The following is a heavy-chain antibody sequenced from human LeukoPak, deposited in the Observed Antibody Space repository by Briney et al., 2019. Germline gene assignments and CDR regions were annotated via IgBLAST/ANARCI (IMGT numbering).Heavy chain of an antibody. CDR3: ARELVGNDFWSGYLNWFDT. J-gene: IGHJ5*02. V-gene: IGHV4-4*07. CDR2: VYSGST. Sequence: SEGLSLTCTVSGDSLSGYYGSWIRQPAGEGVEWIGRVYSGSTDYNPSLKSRVTMSVETSENQLCLKLRSATAADTAVHYCARELVGNDFWSGYLNWFDTWGQGTLVTVSS. CDR1: GDSLSGYY. D-gene: IGHD3-3*01.